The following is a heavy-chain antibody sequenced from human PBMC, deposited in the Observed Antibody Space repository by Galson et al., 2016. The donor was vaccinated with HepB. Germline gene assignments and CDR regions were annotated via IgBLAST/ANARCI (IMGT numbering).Heavy chain of an antibody. CDR2: ISDSGGST. CDR3: AKGTTLQVHFGYFDH. CDR1: GFTFSNYA. D-gene: IGHD1/OR15-1a*01. J-gene: IGHJ4*02. V-gene: IGHV3-23*01. Sequence: SLRLSCVASGFTFSNYAMSWVRQAPGKGLEWVSGISDSGGSTYFADSVMGRFTISRDNSKNTLYLQMNSLRVDDTAVYYCAKGTTLQVHFGYFDHWGQGTLVTVSS.